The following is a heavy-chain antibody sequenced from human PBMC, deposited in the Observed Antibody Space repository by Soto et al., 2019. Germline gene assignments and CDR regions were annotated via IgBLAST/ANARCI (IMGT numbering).Heavy chain of an antibody. V-gene: IGHV4-59*10. D-gene: IGHD3-3*01. CDR3: AREIPLYYDFWSGHPLYYFDY. CDR1: GGSFSGYY. J-gene: IGHJ4*02. CDR2: IYTSGST. Sequence: SETLSLTCAVYGGSFSGYYWSWVRQPPGKGLEWIGRIYTSGSTNYNPSLKSRVTMSVDTSKNQFSLKLSSVTAADTAVYYCAREIPLYYDFWSGHPLYYFDYWGQGTLVTVSS.